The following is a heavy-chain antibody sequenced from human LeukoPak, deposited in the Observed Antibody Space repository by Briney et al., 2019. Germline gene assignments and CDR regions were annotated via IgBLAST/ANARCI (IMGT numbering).Heavy chain of an antibody. Sequence: GGSLRLSCAASGFTFSSYAMSWVRQAPGKGLEWVSAISGSGGSTYYADSVKGRLTISRDNAKNSLDLQMNSLRVEDTAIYYCAKHNSGSYGVFHYWAQGTLVTVSS. CDR3: AKHNSGSYGVFHY. CDR1: GFTFSSYA. V-gene: IGHV3-23*01. D-gene: IGHD1-26*01. J-gene: IGHJ4*02. CDR2: ISGSGGST.